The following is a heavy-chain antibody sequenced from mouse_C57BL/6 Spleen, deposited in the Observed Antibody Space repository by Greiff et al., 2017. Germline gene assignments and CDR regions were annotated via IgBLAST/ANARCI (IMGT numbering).Heavy chain of an antibody. CDR1: GYSFTGYY. CDR3: ARRGYDYDGYFDV. D-gene: IGHD2-4*01. V-gene: IGHV1-42*01. J-gene: IGHJ1*03. Sequence: EVKLEESGPELVKPGASVKISCKASGYSFTGYYMNWVKQSPETSLEWIGEINPSTGGTTYNQKFKAKATLTVDKSSSTAYMQLKSLTSEDSAVYYCARRGYDYDGYFDVWGTGTTVTVSS. CDR2: INPSTGGT.